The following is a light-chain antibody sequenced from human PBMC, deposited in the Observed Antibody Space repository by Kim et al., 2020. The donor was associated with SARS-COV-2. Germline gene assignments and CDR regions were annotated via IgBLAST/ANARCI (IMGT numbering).Light chain of an antibody. Sequence: SYELTQPPSVSVSPGQTASITCSGDKLGDKYACWYQQKPGQSPVLVIYQESKRPSGIPERFSGSNSGNTATLTISGTQAMDEADYYCQAWDSSTKVVFGGGTQLTVL. V-gene: IGLV3-1*01. CDR3: QAWDSSTKVV. CDR1: KLGDKY. CDR2: QES. J-gene: IGLJ2*01.